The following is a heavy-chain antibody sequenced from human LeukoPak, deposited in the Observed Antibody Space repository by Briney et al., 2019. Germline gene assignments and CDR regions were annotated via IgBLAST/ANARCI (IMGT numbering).Heavy chain of an antibody. D-gene: IGHD1-1*01. CDR3: AKQGRDWNDVSDY. Sequence: ASVKVSCKASGYTFTGYYMHWVRQAPGQGLEWMGRINPNSGGTNYAQKVQGRVTMARDTSISTAYMELSRLRSDDTAVYYCAKQGRDWNDVSDYWGQGTLVTVSS. CDR2: INPNSGGT. J-gene: IGHJ4*02. CDR1: GYTFTGYY. V-gene: IGHV1-2*06.